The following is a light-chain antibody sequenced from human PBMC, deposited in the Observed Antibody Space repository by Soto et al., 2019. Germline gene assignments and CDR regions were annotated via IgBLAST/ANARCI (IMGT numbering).Light chain of an antibody. CDR3: AAWDGSLNVYV. CDR2: SND. Sequence: QLVLTQPPSAPGTPGQRVTISCSGSISNIGSSTVNWYQQLPGMAPTLLIYSNDQRPSGVPERFSGSKSGTSASLAISGLQSEDEADYYCAAWDGSLNVYVFGTGTKLTVL. V-gene: IGLV1-44*01. CDR1: ISNIGSST. J-gene: IGLJ1*01.